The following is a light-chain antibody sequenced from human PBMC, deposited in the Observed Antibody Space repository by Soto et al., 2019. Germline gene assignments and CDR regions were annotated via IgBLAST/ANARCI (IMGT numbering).Light chain of an antibody. V-gene: IGKV1-27*01. CDR1: QGISND. J-gene: IGKJ3*01. CDR3: QKYSCVPFT. CDR2: AAS. Sequence: DIQMTQSPSSLSASVGDRVTITCRASQGISNDVAWYQQNPGKVPKLLIYAASTLQSGVPSRFSGSGSGTDFTLTISSLQPEDVGTYYCQKYSCVPFTFGPGTKVEIK.